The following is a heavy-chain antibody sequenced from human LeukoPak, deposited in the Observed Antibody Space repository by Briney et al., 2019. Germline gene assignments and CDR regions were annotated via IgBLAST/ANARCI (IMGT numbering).Heavy chain of an antibody. CDR3: ARVRVTGSGSYPTIDAFDI. Sequence: GASVKVSCKASGGTFSSYAISWVGQAPGQGLEWMGGIIPIFGTANYAQKFQGRVTITADESTSTAYMELSSLRSEDTAVYYCARVRVTGSGSYPTIDAFDIWGQGTMVTVSS. CDR1: GGTFSSYA. CDR2: IIPIFGTA. J-gene: IGHJ3*02. D-gene: IGHD3-10*01. V-gene: IGHV1-69*01.